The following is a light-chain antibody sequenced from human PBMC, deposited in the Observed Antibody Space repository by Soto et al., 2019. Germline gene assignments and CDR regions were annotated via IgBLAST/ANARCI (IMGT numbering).Light chain of an antibody. J-gene: IGLJ1*01. CDR3: SSYTSSSTL. Sequence: QSVLTQPASVSGSPGQSITISCTGTSSDVGSYNYVSWYQQHPGKAPKLMIYEVSDRPSGISCRFSGSKSGNTASLTISGLQTEDEADYYCSSYTSSSTLFGTGTKLTVL. CDR2: EVS. V-gene: IGLV2-14*01. CDR1: SSDVGSYNY.